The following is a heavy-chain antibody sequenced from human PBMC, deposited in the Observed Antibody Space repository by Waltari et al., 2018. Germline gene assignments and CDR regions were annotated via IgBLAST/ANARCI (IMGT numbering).Heavy chain of an antibody. CDR3: ARIYGSGTFIYMDV. J-gene: IGHJ6*03. CDR2: IYPVATP. CDR1: GGSIISYY. D-gene: IGHD3-10*01. V-gene: IGHV4-4*07. Sequence: QVQLQESGPGLVKPSETLSLTCTVSGGSIISYYWSWIRQPAGKGLAWIGRIYPVATPYYNPSLQTRIMMSVDTSQNQFSLKLSSVTAADTAVYYCARIYGSGTFIYMDVWGKGTTVTVSS.